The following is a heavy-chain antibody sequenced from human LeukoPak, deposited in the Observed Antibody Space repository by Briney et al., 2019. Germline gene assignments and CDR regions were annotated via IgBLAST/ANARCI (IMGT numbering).Heavy chain of an antibody. D-gene: IGHD3-3*01. V-gene: IGHV4-59*08. J-gene: IGHJ4*02. CDR1: GGSFSGYY. Sequence: PSETLSLTCAVYGGSFSGYYWSWIRQPPGKGLEWIGYIYYSGSTNYNPSLKSRVTISVDTSKNQFSLKLSSVTAADTAVYYCAKTTYYDFWSGYYTFDYWGQGTLVTVSS. CDR2: IYYSGST. CDR3: AKTTYYDFWSGYYTFDY.